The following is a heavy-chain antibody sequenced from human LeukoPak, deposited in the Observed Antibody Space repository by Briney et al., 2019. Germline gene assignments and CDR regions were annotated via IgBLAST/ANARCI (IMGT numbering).Heavy chain of an antibody. CDR3: ARALQDPAVAGPSYYFDY. Sequence: PSETLSLTCTVSGGSISSGSYYWSWIRQPAGKGLEWIGRIYTSGSTNYNPSLKSRVTISVDTSKNQFSLKLSSVTAADTAVYYCARALQDPAVAGPSYYFDYWGQGTLVTVSS. V-gene: IGHV4-61*02. D-gene: IGHD6-19*01. CDR2: IYTSGST. J-gene: IGHJ4*02. CDR1: GGSISSGSYY.